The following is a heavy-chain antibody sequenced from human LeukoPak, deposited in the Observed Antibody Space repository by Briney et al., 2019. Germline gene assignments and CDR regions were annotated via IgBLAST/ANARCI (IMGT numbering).Heavy chain of an antibody. V-gene: IGHV3-30-3*01. J-gene: IGHJ4*02. Sequence: GGSLTLSCAASGFTFSSYAMHWVRQAPGKGLEWVAVISYDGSNKYYADSVKGRFTISRDNSKNTLYLQMNSLRAEDTAVYYCARDSFWGQGTLVTVSS. CDR3: ARDSF. CDR1: GFTFSSYA. CDR2: ISYDGSNK.